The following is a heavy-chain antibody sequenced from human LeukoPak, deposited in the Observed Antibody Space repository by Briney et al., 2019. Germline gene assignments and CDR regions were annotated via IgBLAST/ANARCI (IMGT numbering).Heavy chain of an antibody. CDR3: AREGRGSGHWAGFDF. CDR1: GYTFSDHY. D-gene: IGHD7-27*01. CDR2: INPKSGDT. V-gene: IGHV1-2*02. Sequence: ASVKVSCKTSGYTFSDHYVQWLRQAPGQGLEWMGWINPKSGDTSSAPKFRGRVTLTKDTYINSAYLELTGLTSDDTAIYYCAREGRGSGHWAGFDFWGQGALVTVSS. J-gene: IGHJ4*02.